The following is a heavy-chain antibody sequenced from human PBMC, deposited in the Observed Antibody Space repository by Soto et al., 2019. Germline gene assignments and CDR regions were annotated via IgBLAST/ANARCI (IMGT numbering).Heavy chain of an antibody. J-gene: IGHJ6*02. CDR1: GGTFSSYT. CDR3: AGPKLVRHSGWPGSYYYYGMDV. Sequence: QVQLVQSGAEVKKPGSSVKVSCKASGGTFSSYTISWVRQAPGQGLEWMGRIIPILGIANYAQKFQGRVTITADKSTSTAYMELSSLRSEDTAVYYCAGPKLVRHSGWPGSYYYYGMDVWGQGTTVTVSS. CDR2: IIPILGIA. D-gene: IGHD6-19*01. V-gene: IGHV1-69*02.